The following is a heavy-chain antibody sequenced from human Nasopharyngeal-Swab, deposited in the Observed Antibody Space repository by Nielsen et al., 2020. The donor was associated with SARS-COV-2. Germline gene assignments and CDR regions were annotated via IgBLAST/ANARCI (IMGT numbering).Heavy chain of an antibody. Sequence: GGSLRLSCAASGFTVSSKYMSWVRQAPGQGLEWVSVFYIGGFTYYADSVKGRFTISRDNSKNTLYLQMNSLRAEDTAVYFCARDSLYGSGTFDYWGQGTLVTVSS. CDR3: ARDSLYGSGTFDY. CDR2: FYIGGFT. D-gene: IGHD3-10*01. CDR1: GFTVSSKY. V-gene: IGHV3-53*01. J-gene: IGHJ4*02.